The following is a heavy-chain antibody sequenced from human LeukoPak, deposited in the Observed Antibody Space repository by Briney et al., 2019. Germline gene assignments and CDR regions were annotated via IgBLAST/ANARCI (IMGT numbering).Heavy chain of an antibody. CDR1: GFTFSSYA. J-gene: IGHJ5*02. CDR3: AKGDYGDYVGWFDP. CDR2: ISGSGGST. D-gene: IGHD4-17*01. Sequence: GGSLRLSCAASGFTFSSYAMSWVRQAPGKGLNCVSAISGSGGSTYYADSVKGRFTISRDNSKNTLYLQMNSLRAEDTAVYYCAKGDYGDYVGWFDPWGQGNLVTVSS. V-gene: IGHV3-23*01.